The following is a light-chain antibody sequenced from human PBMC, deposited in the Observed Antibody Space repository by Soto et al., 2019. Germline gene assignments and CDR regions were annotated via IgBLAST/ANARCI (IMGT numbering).Light chain of an antibody. CDR2: DVT. CDR1: SSDVGGYNY. J-gene: IGLJ3*02. CDR3: SSYTGSNNLV. Sequence: QSALTQPASASGSLGQSITISCTGTSSDVGGYNYVSWYQQHPGKAPKLVIYDVTKRPSGVADRFSGSKSANAASLTVSGLQTEDEADYYCSSYTGSNNLVFGGGTKLTVL. V-gene: IGLV2-8*01.